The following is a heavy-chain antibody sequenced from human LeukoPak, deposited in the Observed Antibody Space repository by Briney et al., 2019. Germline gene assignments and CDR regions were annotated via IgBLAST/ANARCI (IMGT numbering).Heavy chain of an antibody. CDR1: GNTFTGYY. V-gene: IGHV1-2*02. Sequence: ASVKVSCKASGNTFTGYYMHWVRQAPGQGLEWMGWINPNSGGTNYAQKFQGRVTMTRDTSISTAHMELSRLGSDDTAVYYCAREGGNCSSTSCYLDYWGQGTLVTVSS. CDR2: INPNSGGT. J-gene: IGHJ4*02. D-gene: IGHD2-2*01. CDR3: AREGGNCSSTSCYLDY.